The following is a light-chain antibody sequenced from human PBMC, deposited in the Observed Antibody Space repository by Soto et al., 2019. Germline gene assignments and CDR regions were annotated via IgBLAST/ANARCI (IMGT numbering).Light chain of an antibody. CDR1: QSVLYSSNNKNY. CDR3: QQYYSTPPYT. J-gene: IGKJ2*01. CDR2: WAS. V-gene: IGKV4-1*01. Sequence: DIVMTQSPDSLAVSLGERATINCKSSQSVLYSSNNKNYVAWYQQKPGQPPKLLIYWASTRESGVPDRFSGSRSGTDFTLTISSLQAEDVAVYYCQQYYSTPPYTFGQGTKLEIK.